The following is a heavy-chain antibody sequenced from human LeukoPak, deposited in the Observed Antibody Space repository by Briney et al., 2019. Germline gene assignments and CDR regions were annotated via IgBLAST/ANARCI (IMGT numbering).Heavy chain of an antibody. J-gene: IGHJ3*02. V-gene: IGHV1-2*02. Sequence: ASVKVSCKASGYTFTGYYMHWVRQAPGQGLEWMGWINPNSGGTNYAQKFQGRVTMTRDTSISTACMELSRLRSDDTAVYYCARGGIYSSSWYGFTDAFDIWGQGTMVTVSS. D-gene: IGHD6-13*01. CDR3: ARGGIYSSSWYGFTDAFDI. CDR1: GYTFTGYY. CDR2: INPNSGGT.